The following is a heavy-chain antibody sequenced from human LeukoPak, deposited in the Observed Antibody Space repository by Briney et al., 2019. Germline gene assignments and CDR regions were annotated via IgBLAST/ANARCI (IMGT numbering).Heavy chain of an antibody. Sequence: GGSLRLSCAASGFTFSSYGMHWVRQAPGKRLEWVAFIRYDGSNKYYADSVKGRFTISRDNAKNSLYLQMNSLRGEDTAVYYCAREYSSSWYEYAFDIWGQGTMVTVSS. CDR3: AREYSSSWYEYAFDI. CDR1: GFTFSSYG. CDR2: IRYDGSNK. J-gene: IGHJ3*02. V-gene: IGHV3-30*02. D-gene: IGHD6-13*01.